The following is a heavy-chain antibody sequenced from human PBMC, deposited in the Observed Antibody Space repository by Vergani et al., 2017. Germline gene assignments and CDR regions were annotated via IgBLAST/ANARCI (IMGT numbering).Heavy chain of an antibody. CDR1: GGTFSSYA. J-gene: IGHJ4*02. D-gene: IGHD3-22*01. CDR3: VSETSRPTYYYDSSGYWNSY. CDR2: IIPIFGTA. Sequence: QVQLVESGAEVKKPGSSVKVSCKASGGTFSSYAISWVRQAPGQGLEWMGGIIPIFGTANYAQKFQGRVTITADESTSTAYMELSSLRSEDTAVYYCVSETSRPTYYYDSSGYWNSYWGQGTLVTVSS. V-gene: IGHV1-69*01.